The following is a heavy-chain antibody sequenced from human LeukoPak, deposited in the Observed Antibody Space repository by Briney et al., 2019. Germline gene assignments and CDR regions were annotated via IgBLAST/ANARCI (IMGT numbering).Heavy chain of an antibody. CDR1: GGSLSSYY. CDR3: ARGIYSYGYYFDY. D-gene: IGHD5-18*01. Sequence: SETLSLTCTVSGGSLSSYYWSWIRQPPGKGLEWIGYIYTSGSTNYNPSLKSRVTISVDTSKNQFSLKLSSVTAADTAVYYCARGIYSYGYYFDYWGQGTLVTVSS. CDR2: IYTSGST. V-gene: IGHV4-4*09. J-gene: IGHJ4*02.